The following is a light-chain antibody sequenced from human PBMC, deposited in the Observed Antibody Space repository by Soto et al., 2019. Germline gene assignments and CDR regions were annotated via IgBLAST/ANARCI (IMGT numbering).Light chain of an antibody. V-gene: IGKV1-39*01. CDR1: QSISTY. J-gene: IGKJ1*01. CDR3: QQTYSTRPWT. Sequence: DLQMTQSPSSLSASVGDRVTITCRASQSISTYLNWYQQKPGKAPKLLIYAASGLQSGVPSRFSGSGSGTDFTLTISSLQPEDFATYYCQQTYSTRPWTFGQGTKGESK. CDR2: AAS.